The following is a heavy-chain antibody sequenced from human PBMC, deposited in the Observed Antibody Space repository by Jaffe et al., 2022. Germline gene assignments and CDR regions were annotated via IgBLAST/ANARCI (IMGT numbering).Heavy chain of an antibody. D-gene: IGHD2-21*02. Sequence: EVRLVQSGAEVKKPGESLKISCKGSGYGFTSYWIGWVRQMPGKGLEWMGIIYPGDSNTRYSPSFQGQVTISVDKSISTAYLQWRSLKASDTAMYYCVRQLFCGGDCHLAFDMWGHGTLVSVSS. CDR1: GYGFTSYW. CDR2: IYPGDSNT. V-gene: IGHV5-51*01. J-gene: IGHJ3*02. CDR3: VRQLFCGGDCHLAFDM.